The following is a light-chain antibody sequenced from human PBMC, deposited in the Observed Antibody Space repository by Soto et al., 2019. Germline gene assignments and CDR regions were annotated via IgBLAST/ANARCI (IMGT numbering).Light chain of an antibody. J-gene: IGLJ2*01. Sequence: QSVLTQPPSASGTPGQRVTISCSGSSSNIGSNYVYWYQQLPGTAPKPLIYRNNQRPSGVPDRFSGSTDGSSNSASLTISGLQTEDEADYYCQSYDSSFVLFGGGTKLTVL. CDR1: SSNIGSNY. CDR3: QSYDSSFVL. V-gene: IGLV1-47*01. CDR2: RNN.